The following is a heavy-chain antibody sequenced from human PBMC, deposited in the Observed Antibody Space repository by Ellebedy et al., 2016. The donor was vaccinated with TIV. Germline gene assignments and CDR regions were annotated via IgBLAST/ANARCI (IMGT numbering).Heavy chain of an antibody. Sequence: GESLKISXAGSGFTFDNYAMNWVRKAPGKGLEWVSLISWNGGSTSYAHSVKGRFIISRDNSKNSVYLQMSSLRPEDSGLYFCAKDKTPFVAGSLFDDWGQGTLVTVSS. D-gene: IGHD6-19*01. J-gene: IGHJ4*02. CDR3: AKDKTPFVAGSLFDD. CDR1: GFTFDNYA. CDR2: ISWNGGST. V-gene: IGHV3-43D*03.